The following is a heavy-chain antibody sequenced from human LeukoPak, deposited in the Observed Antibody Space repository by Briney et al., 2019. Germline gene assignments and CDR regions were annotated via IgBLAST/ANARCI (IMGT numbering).Heavy chain of an antibody. V-gene: IGHV1-8*01. J-gene: IGHJ4*02. D-gene: IGHD1-26*01. CDR2: MNPNSGNT. CDR1: GYTFTSHD. CDR3: ARAEHSGSYSIDY. Sequence: EASVKVSCKASGYTFTSHDFNWVRQATGQGLEWMGWMNPNSGNTGYAQKFQGRVTMTRNTSISTAYMELSSLRSEDTAVYYCARAEHSGSYSIDYWGQGTLVTVSS.